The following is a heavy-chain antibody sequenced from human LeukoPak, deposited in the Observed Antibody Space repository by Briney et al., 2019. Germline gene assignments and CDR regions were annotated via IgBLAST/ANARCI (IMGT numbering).Heavy chain of an antibody. D-gene: IGHD4-17*01. CDR3: ARQATTAAFDI. CDR1: GGSISSYY. Sequence: PSETLSLTCTVSGGSISSYYWSWIRQPPGKGLEWIGYIYYSGSTNYNPSLKSRVTISVDTSKNQFSLKLSSVTAADTAVYYCARQATTAAFDIWGQGTMVTVSS. CDR2: IYYSGST. J-gene: IGHJ3*02. V-gene: IGHV4-59*08.